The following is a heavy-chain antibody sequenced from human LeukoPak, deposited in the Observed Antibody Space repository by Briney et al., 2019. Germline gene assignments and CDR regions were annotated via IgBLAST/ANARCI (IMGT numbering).Heavy chain of an antibody. CDR2: IKTKSEGVTT. D-gene: IGHD1-26*01. J-gene: IGHJ4*02. Sequence: GGSLRLSCEGSGFTFSHAWMSWVRQVPGKGLEWVGRIKTKSEGVTTDYAAFVKDRFIISRDDSKNTLYLQINGLKTEDTAIYYCSTGYNEVEVTKNYWGQGTLVTVSS. CDR1: GFTFSHAW. CDR3: STGYNEVEVTKNY. V-gene: IGHV3-15*01.